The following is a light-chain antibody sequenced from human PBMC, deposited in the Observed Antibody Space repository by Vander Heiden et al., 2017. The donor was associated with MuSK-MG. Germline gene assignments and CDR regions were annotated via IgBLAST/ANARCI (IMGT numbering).Light chain of an antibody. CDR2: KAP. J-gene: IGKJ4*01. CDR3: QRYNSIPLT. V-gene: IGKV1-5*03. CDR1: QSISSW. Sequence: DIQMTHSPSTLSASVGDRVTITCRASQSISSWLAWYQQKPGRAPKLLIYKAPTLESGVPSRFSGSGSGTEFTLTITILHPDDLATYHCQRYNSIPLTFGGGTKVEIK.